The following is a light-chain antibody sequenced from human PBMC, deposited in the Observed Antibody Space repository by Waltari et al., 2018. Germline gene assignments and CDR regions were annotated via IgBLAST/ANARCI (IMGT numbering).Light chain of an antibody. Sequence: QSALTQPASVSGSPGQSITISCTGTRSDVGGYNYVSWYQQHPDKVPKLIIYDVSNRPSGISNRFSGSKSGNTASLTISGLQAEDEADYFCGSYTSDSSVVLGGGTRLTVL. J-gene: IGLJ2*01. CDR2: DVS. CDR1: RSDVGGYNY. CDR3: GSYTSDSSVV. V-gene: IGLV2-14*01.